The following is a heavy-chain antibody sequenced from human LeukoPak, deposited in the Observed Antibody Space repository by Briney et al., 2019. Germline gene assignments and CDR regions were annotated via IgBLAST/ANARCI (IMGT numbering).Heavy chain of an antibody. D-gene: IGHD7-27*01. CDR1: GFTFSSYA. CDR3: ARDANWGSPLYYFDY. Sequence: SGGSLRLSCAASGFTFSSYAMHWVRQAPGKGLESVSAISSNGGSTYYANSVKGRFTISRDNSKNTLYLQMGSLRAEDMAVYYCARDANWGSPLYYFDYWGQGTLVTVSS. V-gene: IGHV3-64*01. J-gene: IGHJ4*02. CDR2: ISSNGGST.